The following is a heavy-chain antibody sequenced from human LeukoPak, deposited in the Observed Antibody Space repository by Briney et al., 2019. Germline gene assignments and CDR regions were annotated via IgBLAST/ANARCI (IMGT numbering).Heavy chain of an antibody. V-gene: IGHV3-7*04. CDR2: LKQDGSDK. CDR3: ARRHHFGFLDS. J-gene: IGHJ4*02. Sequence: PGGSLRLSCAASLSTLSTYWMTWFRQTPGGGLEWVASLKQDGSDKYYVDSVKGRFTISRGNAGNSLYLQMNSLRAEDTAVYYCARRHHFGFLDSWGQGTLVTVSS. CDR1: LSTLSTYW. D-gene: IGHD3-10*01.